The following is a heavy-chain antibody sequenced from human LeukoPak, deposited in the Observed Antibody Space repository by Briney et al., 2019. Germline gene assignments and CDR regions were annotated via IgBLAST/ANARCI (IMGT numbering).Heavy chain of an antibody. V-gene: IGHV3-11*06. CDR1: GFTFSDYH. J-gene: IGHJ5*02. Sequence: GFLRLSCAASGFTFSDYHMSWIRPGPGEGLEWGSYISSSSSYTNYADSVKGRFTISRDNAKNSLYLQMNSLRAEDTAVYYCARVKTYGDYECWFDPWGQGTLVTVSS. CDR3: ARVKTYGDYECWFDP. D-gene: IGHD4-17*01. CDR2: ISSSSSYT.